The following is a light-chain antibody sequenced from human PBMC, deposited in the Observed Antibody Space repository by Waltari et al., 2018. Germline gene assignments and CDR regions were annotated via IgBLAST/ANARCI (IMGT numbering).Light chain of an antibody. Sequence: QSVLTQPPSASGTPGQRIIIPCSGSSSNIGSHSVNWYQQLQGTAPKLLIYINNQPPSGLPDRFSGSLSATSSSLASSGLHFEDEADYYCSTRDDNLKVVFGGGTKLTVL. V-gene: IGLV1-44*01. CDR2: INN. CDR1: SSNIGSHS. J-gene: IGLJ2*01. CDR3: STRDDNLKVV.